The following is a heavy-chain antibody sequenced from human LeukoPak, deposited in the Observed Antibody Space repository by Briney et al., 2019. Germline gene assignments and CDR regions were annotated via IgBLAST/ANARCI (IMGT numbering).Heavy chain of an antibody. CDR2: IYYSGST. Sequence: SETLSLTCTVSGGSISNYYWSWIRQPPGKGLEWIGYIYYSGSTNYNPSLKSRVTISVDTSKNQFSLKLSSVTAADTAVYYCARDRDSSGLRDFDLWGRGTLVTVSA. V-gene: IGHV4-59*01. D-gene: IGHD3-22*01. J-gene: IGHJ2*01. CDR1: GGSISNYY. CDR3: ARDRDSSGLRDFDL.